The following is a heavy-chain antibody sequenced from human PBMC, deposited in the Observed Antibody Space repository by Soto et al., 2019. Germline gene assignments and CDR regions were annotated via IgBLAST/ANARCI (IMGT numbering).Heavy chain of an antibody. Sequence: PSETLSLTCAVYGGSFSGYYWSWLRQPPGKGPEWIGEISDSGSTNYNPSLKSRVTISADTSKNQFSLKLNSVTAADTAVYYCARVAVVPTALLFSYYSYMDVWGKGTTVTVSS. D-gene: IGHD2-2*01. CDR1: GGSFSGYY. CDR2: ISDSGST. V-gene: IGHV4-34*01. CDR3: ARVAVVPTALLFSYYSYMDV. J-gene: IGHJ6*03.